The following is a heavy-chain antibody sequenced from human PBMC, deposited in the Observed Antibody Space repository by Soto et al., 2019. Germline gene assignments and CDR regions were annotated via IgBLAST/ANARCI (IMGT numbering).Heavy chain of an antibody. CDR3: ASVDDSSGYPIFDY. CDR1: GGSTSSYY. D-gene: IGHD3-22*01. J-gene: IGHJ4*02. CDR2: IYYSGST. V-gene: IGHV4-59*01. Sequence: PSETLSLTCTVSGGSTSSYYWSWIRQPPGKGLEWIGYIYYSGSTNYNPSLKSRVTISVDTSKNQFSLKLSSVTAADTAVYYCASVDDSSGYPIFDYWGQGTLVTVSS.